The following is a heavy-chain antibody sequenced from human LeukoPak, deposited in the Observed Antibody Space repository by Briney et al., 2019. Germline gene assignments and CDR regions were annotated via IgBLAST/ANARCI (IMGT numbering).Heavy chain of an antibody. D-gene: IGHD1-1*01. CDR2: IRYDGSNK. V-gene: IGHV3-30*02. CDR1: GFTFSSYG. J-gene: IGHJ3*02. Sequence: GGSLRLSCAASGFTFSSYGMHWVRQAPGKGLEWVAFIRYDGSNKYYADSVKGRFTISRDNSKNTLYLQMNSLRAEDTAVYYCAKDLKLTAYAFDIWGQGTMVTVSS. CDR3: AKDLKLTAYAFDI.